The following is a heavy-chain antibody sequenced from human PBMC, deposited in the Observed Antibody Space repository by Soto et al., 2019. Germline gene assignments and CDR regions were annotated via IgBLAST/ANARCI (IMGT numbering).Heavy chain of an antibody. CDR2: MIPVLGET. CDR1: GNIFSSYT. Sequence: QVQLVQSGAEVKKPGSSVRGSCKASGNIFSSYTIRWVRQAPGQGLERMGRMIPVLGETNSAQKFQGRVTLTADKSTNTAYMQLNSLRLEDTAVYYCARGLGGRMDDWGQGTTVTVSS. J-gene: IGHJ6*02. CDR3: ARGLGGRMDD. D-gene: IGHD3-16*01. V-gene: IGHV1-69*08.